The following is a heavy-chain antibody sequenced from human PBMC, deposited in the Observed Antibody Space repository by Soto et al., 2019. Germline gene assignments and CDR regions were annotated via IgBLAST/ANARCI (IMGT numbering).Heavy chain of an antibody. Sequence: EVHLVESGGGLVQPGGSLRLSCAPSGFTVSSNDMSWVRQAPGKGLEWVSVIYTGGGTYYADSVKGRFTISRDNSKNTLYLQMNSLRDKDTAVYYCVRSFFCSGGSCYSISAHWGQGTLVTVSS. CDR2: IYTGGGT. CDR1: GFTVSSND. J-gene: IGHJ4*02. CDR3: VRSFFCSGGSCYSISAH. D-gene: IGHD2-15*01. V-gene: IGHV3-66*01.